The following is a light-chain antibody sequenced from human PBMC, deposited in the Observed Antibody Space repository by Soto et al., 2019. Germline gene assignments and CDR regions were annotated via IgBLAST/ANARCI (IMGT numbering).Light chain of an antibody. CDR1: NRDVGGYNY. CDR2: EVT. V-gene: IGLV2-14*01. J-gene: IGLJ1*01. CDR3: SSYTSSSTLNYV. Sequence: QSALTQSASVSGFPGQSITISCTGTNRDVGGYNYVSWYQHHPGKAPKLIIYEVTYRPSGVSNRFSGSKSGNTASLTISGLQAEDEADYYCSSYTSSSTLNYVFGTGTKVTVL.